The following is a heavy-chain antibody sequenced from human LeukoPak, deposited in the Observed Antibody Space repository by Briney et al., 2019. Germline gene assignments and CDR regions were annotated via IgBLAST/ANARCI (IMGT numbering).Heavy chain of an antibody. Sequence: GRSLRLSCAASGFTFSSYAMHWVRQAPGKGLEWVAVISYDGSNKYYADSVKGRFTISRDNSKNTLYLQMNSLRAEDTAVYYCARDRGFGELLWSFDPWGQGTLVTVSS. V-gene: IGHV3-30-3*01. CDR1: GFTFSSYA. J-gene: IGHJ5*02. CDR2: ISYDGSNK. D-gene: IGHD3-10*01. CDR3: ARDRGFGELLWSFDP.